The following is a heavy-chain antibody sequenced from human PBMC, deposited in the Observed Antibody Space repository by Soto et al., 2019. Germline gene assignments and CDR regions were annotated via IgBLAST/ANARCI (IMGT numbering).Heavy chain of an antibody. CDR3: TRVAVGRSGEFDC. CDR1: EFSLRNYW. V-gene: IGHV3-74*01. CDR2: ISNDGTTT. Sequence: GGSLRLSCEASEFSLRNYWMHWVRQAPGKGLEWVSRISNDGTTTNYADSVKGRFTISRDNAKNTLYLQMHSLRADDTAVYYCTRVAVGRSGEFDCWGQGTLVTVSS. D-gene: IGHD3-10*01. J-gene: IGHJ4*02.